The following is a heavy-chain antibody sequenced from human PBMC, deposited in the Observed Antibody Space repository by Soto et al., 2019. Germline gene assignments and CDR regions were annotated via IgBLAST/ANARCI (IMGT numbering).Heavy chain of an antibody. CDR2: IYYSGST. CDR1: GGSISSSSYY. D-gene: IGHD6-13*01. Sequence: QLQLQESGPGLVKPSETLSLTCTVSGGSISSSSYYWGCIRQPPGKGLEWIGSIYYSGSTYYNPSLKSRVTISVDTSKNQFSLKLSSVTAADTAVYYCARSTGIAAAGGKYFQHWGQGTLVTVSS. J-gene: IGHJ1*01. V-gene: IGHV4-39*01. CDR3: ARSTGIAAAGGKYFQH.